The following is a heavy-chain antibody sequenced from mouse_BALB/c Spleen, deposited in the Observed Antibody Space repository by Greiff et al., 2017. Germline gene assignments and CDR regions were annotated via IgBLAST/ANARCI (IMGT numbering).Heavy chain of an antibody. V-gene: IGHV1-7*01. Sequence: VQLQQSGAELAKPGASVKMSCKASGYTFTSYWMHWVKQRPGQGLEWIGYINPSTGYTEYNQKFKDKATLTADKSSSTAYMQLSSLTSEDSAVYYCARWGANWEEGFAYWGQGTLVTVSA. CDR1: GYTFTSYW. J-gene: IGHJ3*01. D-gene: IGHD4-1*01. CDR3: ARWGANWEEGFAY. CDR2: INPSTGYT.